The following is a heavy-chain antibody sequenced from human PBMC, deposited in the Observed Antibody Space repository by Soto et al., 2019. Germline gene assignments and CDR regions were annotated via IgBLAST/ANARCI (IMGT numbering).Heavy chain of an antibody. CDR1: GGSFSGYY. CDR3: ARVRYYGSGSYYRPYYYYYMDV. V-gene: IGHV4-34*01. D-gene: IGHD3-10*01. Sequence: SETLSLTCAVYGGSFSGYYWSWIRQPPGKGLEWIGEINHSGSTNYNPSLKSRVTISVDTSKNQFSLKLSSVTAADTAVYYCARVRYYGSGSYYRPYYYYYMDVWGKGTTVTVSS. CDR2: INHSGST. J-gene: IGHJ6*03.